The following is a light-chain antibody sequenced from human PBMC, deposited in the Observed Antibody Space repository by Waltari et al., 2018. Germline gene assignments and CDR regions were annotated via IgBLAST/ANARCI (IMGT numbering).Light chain of an antibody. CDR1: SSNIGSNF. J-gene: IGLJ2*01. CDR2: RNN. Sequence: QSLLTQPPSASGTPGQRVTISCSGSSSNIGSNFVYWYQQLPGTAPNLLMSRNNQRPSGVPDRISGSKSGTAASLAISGLRSEDEAEYYCASWDDDLSGVVFGGGTKVTVL. V-gene: IGLV1-47*01. CDR3: ASWDDDLSGVV.